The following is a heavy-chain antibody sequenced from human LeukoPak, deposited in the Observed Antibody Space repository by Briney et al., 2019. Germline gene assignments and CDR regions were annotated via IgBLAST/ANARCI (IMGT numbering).Heavy chain of an antibody. CDR3: ARHHRDCRNTSCYVCDY. J-gene: IGHJ4*02. Sequence: GRSLRLSCAASGFTFSSYAMHWVRQAPGKGLEWVAVISYDGSNKYYADSVKGRFTISRDNSKNTLYLQMNSLRAEDTAVYYCARHHRDCRNTSCYVCDYWGQGTLVTVSS. CDR2: ISYDGSNK. D-gene: IGHD2-2*01. CDR1: GFTFSSYA. V-gene: IGHV3-30-3*01.